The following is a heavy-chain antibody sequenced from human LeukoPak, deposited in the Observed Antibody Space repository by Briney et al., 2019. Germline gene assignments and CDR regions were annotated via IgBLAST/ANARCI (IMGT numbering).Heavy chain of an antibody. Sequence: GGSLRLSCAASGFTFDDYAMHWVRQAPGNGLEWVSGISWNSGSIGYADSVKGRFTISRDNAQNSLYLQMNSLRAEATALYYCAHDDGQGLDYWGQGTLVTVSS. CDR3: AHDDGQGLDY. CDR2: ISWNSGSI. J-gene: IGHJ4*02. V-gene: IGHV3-9*01. CDR1: GFTFDDYA.